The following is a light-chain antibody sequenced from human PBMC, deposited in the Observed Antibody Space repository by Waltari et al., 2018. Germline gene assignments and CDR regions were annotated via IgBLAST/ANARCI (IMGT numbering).Light chain of an antibody. Sequence: QSALTQPASVSGSPGQSITISCPGTSRDIGGYNYASWYQQHPGKAPTLIIYEVSNRPSGVSDRFSASKSGNTASLTISGLQAEDEADYYCSSFTISSTLVVFGGGTKLTVL. V-gene: IGLV2-14*01. CDR2: EVS. CDR3: SSFTISSTLVV. CDR1: SRDIGGYNY. J-gene: IGLJ2*01.